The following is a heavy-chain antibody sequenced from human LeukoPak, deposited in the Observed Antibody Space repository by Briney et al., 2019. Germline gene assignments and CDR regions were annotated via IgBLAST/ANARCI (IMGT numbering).Heavy chain of an antibody. CDR1: GGSISSYY. CDR2: IYTSGST. Sequence: SETLSLTCTVSGGSISSYYWSWIRQPAGKGLEWIGRIYTSGSTNYNPSLKSRVTMSVDTSKNQFSLKLSSVTAADTAVYYCARDYYDFWSGYYTGESYFDYWGQGTPVTVSS. J-gene: IGHJ4*02. CDR3: ARDYYDFWSGYYTGESYFDY. D-gene: IGHD3-3*01. V-gene: IGHV4-4*07.